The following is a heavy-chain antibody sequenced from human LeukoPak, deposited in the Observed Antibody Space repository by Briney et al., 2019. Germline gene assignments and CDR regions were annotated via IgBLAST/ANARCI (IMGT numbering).Heavy chain of an antibody. CDR3: ARSGYSGYVYVY. Sequence: GSGGRTYYADSVKGRFTISRDNAKNSLYLQMNSLRAEDTAVYYCARSGYSGYVYVYWGQGTLVTVSS. CDR2: GSGGRT. D-gene: IGHD5-12*01. J-gene: IGHJ4*02. V-gene: IGHV3-11*04.